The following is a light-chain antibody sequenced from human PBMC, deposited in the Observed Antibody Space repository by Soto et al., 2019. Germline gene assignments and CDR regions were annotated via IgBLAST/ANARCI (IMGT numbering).Light chain of an antibody. Sequence: QSVLTQPASVSGSPGQSITISCTGTSSDVGGYNYVSWYQQHPGKVPKLIIYEVKKRPSGVSSRFSGSKSGNTASLTISGLQPEDEADYYCSSFTGATTYVFGTGTKVTVL. CDR2: EVK. V-gene: IGLV2-14*01. CDR1: SSDVGGYNY. CDR3: SSFTGATTYV. J-gene: IGLJ1*01.